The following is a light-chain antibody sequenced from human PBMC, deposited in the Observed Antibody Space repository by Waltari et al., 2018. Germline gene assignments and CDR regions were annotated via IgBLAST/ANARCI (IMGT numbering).Light chain of an antibody. CDR3: QVWTNTDDHPV. V-gene: IGLV3-21*03. CDR1: NIGAVS. CDR2: EDD. Sequence: SFVLSQSPSVSVAPGKPATIVCEGNNIGAVSVNWYQHHPGQAPVLFVYEDDRRPSGIPERLAGSNSGNTAALTISWVEAGDEADYYCQVWTNTDDHPVFGGGTKLTVL. J-gene: IGLJ2*01.